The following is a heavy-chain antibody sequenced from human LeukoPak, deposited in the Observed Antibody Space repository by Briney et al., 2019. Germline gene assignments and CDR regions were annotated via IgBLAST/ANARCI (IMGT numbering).Heavy chain of an antibody. Sequence: PGGSLRLSCAASGFTFSSYAMSWVRQAPGKGLEWVSGISGSGGSTYYADSVKGRFTISRDSSKNTLILQMNSLRAEDTAVYYCAKDEPDYDSGGYYPVSPVGDYWGQGALVTVSS. CDR3: AKDEPDYDSGGYYPVSPVGDY. V-gene: IGHV3-23*01. J-gene: IGHJ4*02. D-gene: IGHD3-22*01. CDR1: GFTFSSYA. CDR2: ISGSGGST.